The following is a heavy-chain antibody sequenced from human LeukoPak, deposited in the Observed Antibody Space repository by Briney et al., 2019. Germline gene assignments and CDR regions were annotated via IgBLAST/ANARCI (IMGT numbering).Heavy chain of an antibody. CDR1: GFTFSNAW. CDR2: IKSKTDGGTT. J-gene: IGHJ4*02. CDR3: TTDLIGDYIQPNFDY. V-gene: IGHV3-15*01. Sequence: GGSLRLSCAASGFTFSNAWMSWVRQAPGKGLEWVGRIKSKTDGGTTDYAAPVKGRFTISRDDSKNTLYLQMNSLKTEDTAVYYCTTDLIGDYIQPNFDYWGQGTLVTVSS. D-gene: IGHD4-17*01.